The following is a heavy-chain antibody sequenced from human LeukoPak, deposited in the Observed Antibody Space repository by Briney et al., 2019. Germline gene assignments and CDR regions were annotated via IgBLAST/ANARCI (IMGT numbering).Heavy chain of an antibody. V-gene: IGHV1-8*03. Sequence: GASVKVSCKASGYTFTSYDINWVRQATGQGLEWMGWMNPNSGNTGYAQKFQGRVTITRNTSISTAYMELSSLRSEDTAVYYCARFSGEYYYDSSGYSGPDYWGQGTLVTVSS. CDR2: MNPNSGNT. J-gene: IGHJ4*02. CDR1: GYTFTSYD. D-gene: IGHD3-22*01. CDR3: ARFSGEYYYDSSGYSGPDY.